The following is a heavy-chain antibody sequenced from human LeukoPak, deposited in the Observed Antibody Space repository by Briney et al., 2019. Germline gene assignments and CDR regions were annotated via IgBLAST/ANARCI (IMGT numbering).Heavy chain of an antibody. V-gene: IGHV1-24*01. CDR1: GYTLTELS. CDR3: ATFDITMVRGVIITSQWFDP. D-gene: IGHD3-10*01. J-gene: IGHJ5*02. CDR2: FDPEDGET. Sequence: GASVKVSCKVSGYTLTELSMHWVRQAPGKGLEWMGGFDPEDGETIYAQKFQGRVTMTEDTSTDTAYMELSSLRSEDTAVYYCATFDITMVRGVIITSQWFDPWGQGTLVTVSS.